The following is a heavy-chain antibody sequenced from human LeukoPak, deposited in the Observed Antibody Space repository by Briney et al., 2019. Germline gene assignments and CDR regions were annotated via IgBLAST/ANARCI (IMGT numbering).Heavy chain of an antibody. V-gene: IGHV5-51*01. J-gene: IGHJ6*03. CDR2: IYPGDSDT. CDR1: GYSFTSYW. D-gene: IGHD2-2*02. Sequence: GESLKISCXGSGYSFTSYWIGWVRKMAGKGLEGMGIIYPGDSDTRYSPSFQSQVTISADKSISTAYLQWSSLKASDTAMYYCARREVVVVPAAIREGYYYYYYMDVWGKGTTVTVSS. CDR3: ARREVVVVPAAIREGYYYYYYMDV.